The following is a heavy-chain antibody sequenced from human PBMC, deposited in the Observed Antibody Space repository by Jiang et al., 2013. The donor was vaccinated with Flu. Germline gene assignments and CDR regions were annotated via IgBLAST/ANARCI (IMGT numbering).Heavy chain of an antibody. V-gene: IGHV4-59*01. J-gene: IGHJ4*02. Sequence: SLTCTVSGGSISSYYWSWIRQPPGKGLEWIGYIYYSGSTNYNPSLKSRVTISVDTSKNQFSLKLSSVTAADTAVYYCASGAARLDYFDYWGQGTLVTVSS. CDR3: ASGAARLDYFDY. D-gene: IGHD6-6*01. CDR1: GGSISSYY. CDR2: IYYSGST.